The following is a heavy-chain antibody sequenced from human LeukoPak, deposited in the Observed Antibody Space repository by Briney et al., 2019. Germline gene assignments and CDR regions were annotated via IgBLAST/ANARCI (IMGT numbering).Heavy chain of an antibody. CDR2: ISSSSSYI. CDR1: GFTFSSYS. J-gene: IGHJ4*02. D-gene: IGHD6-25*01. Sequence: GGSLRLSCAASGFTFSSYSMNWVRQAPGKGLEWVSSISSSSSYIYYADLVKGRFTISRDNAKNSLYLQVNSLRAEDTAVYYCARVPEQRHWNFDYWGQGTLVTVSS. V-gene: IGHV3-21*01. CDR3: ARVPEQRHWNFDY.